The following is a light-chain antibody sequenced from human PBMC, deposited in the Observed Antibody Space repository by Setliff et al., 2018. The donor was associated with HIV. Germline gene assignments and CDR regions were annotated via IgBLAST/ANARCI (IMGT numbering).Light chain of an antibody. CDR2: DVT. V-gene: IGLV2-11*01. J-gene: IGLJ2*01. CDR1: SSDVGSYNY. CDR3: CSYAGSYTPVI. Sequence: QSVLTQPRSVSGSPGQSVTISCTGTSSDVGSYNYVSWYQQHPGKAPKLMIYDVTKRPSGVPDRFSGSKSGNTASLTISGLQAEDEADYYCCSYAGSYTPVIFGGGTEVTVL.